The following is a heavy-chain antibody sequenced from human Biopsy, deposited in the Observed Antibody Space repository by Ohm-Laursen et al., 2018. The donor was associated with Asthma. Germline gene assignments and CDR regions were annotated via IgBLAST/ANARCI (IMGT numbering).Heavy chain of an antibody. V-gene: IGHV3-30*18. CDR2: VSYDGGVA. J-gene: IGHJ4*02. D-gene: IGHD3-3*01. Sequence: SLRLSCAASGFTFGDYWMSWVRQVPGKGLEWVAVVSYDGGVAHYADSMKGRFTISRDNAKSTLYLQMNRLRTDDTAVYYCAKRRGYSDLTDFDHWGQGTLVTVSS. CDR3: AKRRGYSDLTDFDH. CDR1: GFTFGDYW.